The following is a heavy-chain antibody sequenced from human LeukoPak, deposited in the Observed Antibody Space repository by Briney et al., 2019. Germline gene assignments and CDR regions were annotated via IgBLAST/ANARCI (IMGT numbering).Heavy chain of an antibody. J-gene: IGHJ5*02. Sequence: QPGRSLRLSCAASGFTFSSYAMHWVRQAPGKGLEWVAVISYDGSNKYYADSVKGRFTTSRDNSKNTLYLQMNSLRAEDTAVYYCARDPYYYDSSGLGPGWFDPWGQGTLVTVSS. CDR3: ARDPYYYDSSGLGPGWFDP. CDR2: ISYDGSNK. V-gene: IGHV3-30-3*01. D-gene: IGHD3-22*01. CDR1: GFTFSSYA.